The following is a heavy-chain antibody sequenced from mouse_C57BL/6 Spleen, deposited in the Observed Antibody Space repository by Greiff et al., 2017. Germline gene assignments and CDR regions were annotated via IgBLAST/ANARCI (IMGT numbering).Heavy chain of an antibody. CDR1: GFTFTDYY. CDR3: ARYRELAWYFDV. D-gene: IGHD4-1*01. CDR2: IRNKANGYTT. V-gene: IGHV7-3*01. J-gene: IGHJ1*03. Sequence: EVKVVESGGGLVQPGGSLSLSCAASGFTFTDYYMSWVRQPPGKALEWLGFIRNKANGYTTEYSASVKGRFTISRDNSQSILYLQMNALRAEDSATYYCARYRELAWYFDVWGTGTTVTVSS.